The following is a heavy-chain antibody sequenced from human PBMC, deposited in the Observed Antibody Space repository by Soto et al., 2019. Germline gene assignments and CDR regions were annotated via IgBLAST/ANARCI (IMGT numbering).Heavy chain of an antibody. CDR2: ISSSGDTG. CDR1: GFTFSAYY. CDR3: ARDRGAVVGQFFDY. V-gene: IGHV3-11*01. D-gene: IGHD6-19*01. J-gene: IGHJ4*02. Sequence: GGSLRLSCAASGFTFSAYYMSWIRQAPGKGLEWISYISSSGDTGNYADSVKGRFTVSRDNAKNSLYLQMNSLRGEDTAVYYCARDRGAVVGQFFDYWGQGTLFTVSS.